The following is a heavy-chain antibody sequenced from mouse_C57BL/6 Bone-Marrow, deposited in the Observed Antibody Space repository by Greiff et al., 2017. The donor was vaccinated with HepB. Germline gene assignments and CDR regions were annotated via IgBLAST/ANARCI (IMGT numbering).Heavy chain of an antibody. Sequence: EVQLQQSGAELVRPGASVKLSCTASGFNIKDDYMHWVKQRPEQGLEWIGWINPENGDTEYASKFQGKATITADTSSNTAYLQLSSLTSADTAVYYCTTAYYSNYVSVRLFAYWGQGTLVTVSA. D-gene: IGHD2-5*01. CDR2: INPENGDT. CDR1: GFNIKDDY. CDR3: TTAYYSNYVSVRLFAY. J-gene: IGHJ3*01. V-gene: IGHV14-4*01.